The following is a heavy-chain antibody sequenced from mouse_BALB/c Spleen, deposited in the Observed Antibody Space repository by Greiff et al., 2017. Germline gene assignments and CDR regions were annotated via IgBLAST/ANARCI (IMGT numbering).Heavy chain of an antibody. CDR1: GFSLSRYS. Sequence: VKVVESGPGLVAPSQSLSITCTVSGFSLSRYSVHWVRQPPGKGLEWLGMIWGGGSTDYNSALKSRLSISKVNSKSPVFLKMNSLQTDDTAMYYCARNGKITTATQYYYAMDYWGQGTSVTGSS. J-gene: IGHJ4*01. V-gene: IGHV2-6-4*01. D-gene: IGHD1-2*01. CDR3: ARNGKITTATQYYYAMDY. CDR2: IWGGGST.